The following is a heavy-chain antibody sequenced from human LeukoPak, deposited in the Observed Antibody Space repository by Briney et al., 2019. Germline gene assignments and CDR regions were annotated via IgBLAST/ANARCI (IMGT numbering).Heavy chain of an antibody. CDR2: IYYSGST. D-gene: IGHD3-10*01. CDR1: VWSIRSCSLY. J-gene: IGHJ4*02. V-gene: IGHV4-39*01. Sequence: SGTLSLTCTVSVWSIRSCSLYWGWIRRPPGKGLVGLGSIYYSGSTYYNPSLKSRVTISVDTSKNQFSLKLSSVTAADTAVYYCARLDYYGSGSIDYWGQGTLVTVSS. CDR3: ARLDYYGSGSIDY.